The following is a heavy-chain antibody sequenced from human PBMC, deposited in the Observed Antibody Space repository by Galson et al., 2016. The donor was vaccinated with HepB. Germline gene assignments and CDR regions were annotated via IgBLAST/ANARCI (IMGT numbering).Heavy chain of an antibody. J-gene: IGHJ4*02. CDR3: AKDVHYDFWSALHNYFEY. CDR1: GFTVSS. V-gene: IGHV3-53*01. Sequence: SLRLSCAASGFTVSSITWVRRAPGKGLEWVSVIYSGGSTYYTDSVKGRFTISRDNSKDTLFLQINSLRAEDTAVFYCAKDVHYDFWSALHNYFEYWGQGTLVTVSS. D-gene: IGHD3-3*01. CDR2: IYSGGST.